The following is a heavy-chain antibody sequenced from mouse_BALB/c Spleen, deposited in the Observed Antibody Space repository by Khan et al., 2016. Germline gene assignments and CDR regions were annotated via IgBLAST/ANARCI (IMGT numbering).Heavy chain of an antibody. Sequence: EVQLQESGPGLVKPSQTVSLTCTVTGISITTGNYRWSWIRQFPGNKLEWIGYIYYSGTITYNPSLTSRTTITRDPSKNQFFLELNSLTAEDTATYYCARDGYYLDYWGQGTSVTVSS. V-gene: IGHV3-5*02. CDR1: GISITTGNYR. D-gene: IGHD2-3*01. CDR2: IYYSGTI. CDR3: ARDGYYLDY. J-gene: IGHJ4*01.